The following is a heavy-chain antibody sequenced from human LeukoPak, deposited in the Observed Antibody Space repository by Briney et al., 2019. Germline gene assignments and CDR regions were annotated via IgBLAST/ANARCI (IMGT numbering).Heavy chain of an antibody. CDR1: GFTFSSHW. Sequence: GGSLRLSCAASGFTFSSHWMSWVRQAPGKGLEWLANIKQDGSGKNYVDSVKGRFTISRDNAKNSLYLQMNSLRAEDTAVYYCARTNIVYYYMDVWGKGTTVTVSS. J-gene: IGHJ6*03. CDR3: ARTNIVYYYMDV. D-gene: IGHD3-16*02. V-gene: IGHV3-7*01. CDR2: IKQDGSGK.